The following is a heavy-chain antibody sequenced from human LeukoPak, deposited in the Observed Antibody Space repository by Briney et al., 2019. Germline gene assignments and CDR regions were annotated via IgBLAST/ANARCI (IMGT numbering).Heavy chain of an antibody. CDR3: ARDDHYNYYYMDV. CDR1: GFIFSTYS. V-gene: IGHV3-48*01. Sequence: GGSLRLSCAASGFIFSTYSMNWVRQAPGKGLEWVSYISSSSSTINYADSANGRFNIPRDNAETSLYLQMNSLGAEDTAVYYCARDDHYNYYYMDVWGKGTTVTVSS. J-gene: IGHJ6*03. CDR2: ISSSSSTI.